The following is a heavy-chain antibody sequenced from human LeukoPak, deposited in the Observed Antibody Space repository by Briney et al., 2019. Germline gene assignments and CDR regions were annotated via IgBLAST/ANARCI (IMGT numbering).Heavy chain of an antibody. J-gene: IGHJ3*02. D-gene: IGHD3-10*02. CDR3: AREHGLQWSGKSKDAFDI. Sequence: PGGSLRLSCAASGFTFSSYEMNWVRQAPGKGLEWVSYISSSGSTIYYADSVKGRFTISRDNAKNSLYLQMNSLRAEDTAVYYFAREHGLQWSGKSKDAFDIWGKGQWSPSLQ. V-gene: IGHV3-48*03. CDR2: ISSSGSTI. CDR1: GFTFSSYE.